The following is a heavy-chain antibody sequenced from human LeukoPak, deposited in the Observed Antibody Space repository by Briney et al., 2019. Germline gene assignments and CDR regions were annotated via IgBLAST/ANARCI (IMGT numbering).Heavy chain of an antibody. D-gene: IGHD6-13*01. CDR2: TYYRSKWYN. CDR1: GDSVSSNIAA. Sequence: SQTLSLTCAISGDSVSSNIAAWNWIRQSPSRGLEWLGRTYYRSKWYNDYAVFVKSRVTVQPDTSKNQFSLQLNSVSPEDTAVYYCAREMIEYSSTSFDYWGQGTLVTVSS. J-gene: IGHJ4*02. V-gene: IGHV6-1*01. CDR3: AREMIEYSSTSFDY.